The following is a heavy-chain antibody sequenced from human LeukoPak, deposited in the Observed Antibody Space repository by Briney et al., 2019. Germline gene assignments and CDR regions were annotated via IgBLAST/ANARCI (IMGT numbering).Heavy chain of an antibody. V-gene: IGHV3-74*01. D-gene: IGHD2-2*01. CDR3: AIGPGAFDI. J-gene: IGHJ3*02. CDR2: INSDGSST. CDR1: GFMFSSYR. Sequence: GGSLRLSCVASGFMFSSYRMNWVRQAPGKGLVWVSRINSDGSSTSYADSVKGRFTISRDNAKNTLFLQMNSLRAEDTAVYYCAIGPGAFDIWGQGTMVTVSS.